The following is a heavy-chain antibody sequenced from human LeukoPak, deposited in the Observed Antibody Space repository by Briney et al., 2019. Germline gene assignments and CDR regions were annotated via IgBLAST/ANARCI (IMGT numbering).Heavy chain of an antibody. CDR1: GGSFSGYY. J-gene: IGHJ4*02. V-gene: IGHV4-34*01. CDR3: ASYYCSSTSCLFDY. CDR2: INHSGST. D-gene: IGHD2-2*01. Sequence: SETLSLTCAVYGGSFSGYYWSWIRQPPGKGLEWIGEINHSGSTNYNPSLKSRVTISVDTSKNQFSLKLSSVTAADTAVYYCASYYCSSTSCLFDYWGQGTLVTVSS.